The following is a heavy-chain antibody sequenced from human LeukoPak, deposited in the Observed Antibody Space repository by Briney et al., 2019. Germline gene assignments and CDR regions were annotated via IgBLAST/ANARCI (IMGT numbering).Heavy chain of an antibody. CDR2: IYYSGST. CDR3: ARGSYDFWSGSYYYMDV. D-gene: IGHD3-3*01. Sequence: SETLSLTCTVSGGSISSYYWSWIRQPPGKGLEWIGYIYYSGSTNYNPSLKSRVTISVDTSKNQFSLKLSSVTAADTAVYYCARGSYDFWSGSYYYMDVWGKGITVTVSS. J-gene: IGHJ6*03. CDR1: GGSISSYY. V-gene: IGHV4-59*01.